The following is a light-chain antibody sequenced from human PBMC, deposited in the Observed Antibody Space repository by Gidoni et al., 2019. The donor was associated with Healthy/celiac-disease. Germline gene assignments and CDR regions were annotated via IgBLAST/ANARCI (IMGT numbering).Light chain of an antibody. CDR2: AAS. V-gene: IGKV1-9*01. Sequence: DIQLTQSPSFLSASVGDRVTITCRASQDISSYLAWYQQKPVKAPELLIYAASILQSGVPSRFSGRGSGTEFTLTISSLQPAYFATYYCQQLNSYAFGQGTKVDSK. CDR3: QQLNSYA. J-gene: IGKJ2*01. CDR1: QDISSY.